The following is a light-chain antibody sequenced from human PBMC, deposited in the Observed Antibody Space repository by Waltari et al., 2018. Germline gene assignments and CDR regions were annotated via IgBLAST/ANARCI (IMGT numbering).Light chain of an antibody. V-gene: IGKV3-20*01. J-gene: IGKJ2*01. CDR3: QHYGSSPYT. CDR1: QSVSSSS. Sequence: EIVLTQSPGTLSLSPGERATLSCRASQSVSSSSSAGYQQKPHQAPRLLIYGASNRANGIPDRFSGSAPGTDFTLTISRLEPEDFAVYYCQHYGSSPYTFGQGTKLEIK. CDR2: GAS.